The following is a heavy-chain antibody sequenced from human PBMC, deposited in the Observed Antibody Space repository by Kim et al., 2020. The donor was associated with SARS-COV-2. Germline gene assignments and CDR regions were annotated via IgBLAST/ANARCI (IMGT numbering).Heavy chain of an antibody. CDR3: AKQMYDFWSGFEYYYYGMDV. Sequence: GGSLRLSCAASGFTFSSYGMHWVRQAPGKGLEWVAVISYDGSNKYYADSVKGRFTISRDNSKNTLYLQMNSLRAEDTAVYYCAKQMYDFWSGFEYYYYGMDVWGQGTTVTVSS. CDR2: ISYDGSNK. D-gene: IGHD3-3*01. CDR1: GFTFSSYG. V-gene: IGHV3-30*18. J-gene: IGHJ6*02.